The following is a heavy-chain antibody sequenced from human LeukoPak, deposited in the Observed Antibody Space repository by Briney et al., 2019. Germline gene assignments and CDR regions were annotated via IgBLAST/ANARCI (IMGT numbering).Heavy chain of an antibody. D-gene: IGHD6-13*01. J-gene: IGHJ4*02. CDR1: GGSFSGYY. CDR2: INHSGST. V-gene: IGHV4-34*01. Sequence: LETLSLTCAVYGGSFSGYYWSWIRQPPGKGLEWIGEINHSGSTNYNPSLKSRVTISVDTSKNQFSLKLSSVTAADTAVYYCARGLYYSSSWYGYWGQGTLVTVSS. CDR3: ARGLYYSSSWYGY.